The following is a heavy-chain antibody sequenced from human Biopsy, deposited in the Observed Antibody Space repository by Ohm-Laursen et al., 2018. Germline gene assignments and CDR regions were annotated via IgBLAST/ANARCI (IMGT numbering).Heavy chain of an antibody. CDR3: ARPLRGGEYEGFDL. CDR2: VHYRGAP. V-gene: IGHV4-39*01. Sequence: SDTLSLTCTVSDGSINSNDYYWGWIRQAPGKGLEWLGSVHYRGAPYYKPPLTSPANISVDQAKNQFFLKLRSAAAADTAVYYCARPLRGGEYEGFDLWGPGTMVSVSP. D-gene: IGHD4-17*01. CDR1: DGSINSNDYY. J-gene: IGHJ3*01.